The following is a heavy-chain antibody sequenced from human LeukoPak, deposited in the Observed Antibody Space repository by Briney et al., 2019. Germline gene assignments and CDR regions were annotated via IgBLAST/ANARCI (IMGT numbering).Heavy chain of an antibody. CDR2: ISSSGTTI. CDR3: ARGAFFSTYYFGSGSADY. V-gene: IGHV3-48*02. J-gene: IGHJ4*02. D-gene: IGHD3-10*01. Sequence: GGSLRLSCAASGFTFSNAWMSWVRQAPGKGLEWISYISSSGTTIYYAGSVKGRFTISRDNAKNSLYLQMNSLTDEDTAVYYCARGAFFSTYYFGSGSADYWGQGTLVTVSS. CDR1: GFTFSNAW.